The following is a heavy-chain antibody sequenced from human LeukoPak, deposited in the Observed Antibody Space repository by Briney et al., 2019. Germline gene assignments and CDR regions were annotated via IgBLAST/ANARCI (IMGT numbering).Heavy chain of an antibody. Sequence: QTGGSLRLSYAASGFTFSSYAMSWVRQAPGKGLEWVSAISGSGGSTYYADSVKGRFTISRDNSKNTLYLQMNSLRAEDTAVYYCAKLHIEGKNWFDPWGQGTLVTVSS. CDR1: GFTFSSYA. V-gene: IGHV3-23*01. D-gene: IGHD1-26*01. CDR3: AKLHIEGKNWFDP. CDR2: ISGSGGST. J-gene: IGHJ5*02.